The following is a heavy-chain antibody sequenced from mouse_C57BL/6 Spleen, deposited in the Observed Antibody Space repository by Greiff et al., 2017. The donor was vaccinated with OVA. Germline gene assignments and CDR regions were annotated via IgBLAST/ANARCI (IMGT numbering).Heavy chain of an antibody. V-gene: IGHV1-53*01. CDR3: ARGGTTVVATNFDV. D-gene: IGHD1-1*01. J-gene: IGHJ1*03. Sequence: QVQLQQPGPELVKPGASVKLSCKASGYTFTSYWMHWVKQRPGQGLEWIGNINPSNGGTNYNEKFKSKATLTVDKSSSTAYMQLSSLTSEDSAVYYCARGGTTVVATNFDVWGTGTTVTVSS. CDR1: GYTFTSYW. CDR2: INPSNGGT.